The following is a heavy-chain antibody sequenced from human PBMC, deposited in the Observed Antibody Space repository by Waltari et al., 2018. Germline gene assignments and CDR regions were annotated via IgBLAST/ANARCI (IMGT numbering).Heavy chain of an antibody. D-gene: IGHD1-1*01. Sequence: QAPLVESGGGVVQPGGSLRLSCATSGFTFSRFSIHGVRQAPGKGLQWVAAVSNDGIGRYADSVKGRFTVSRDNAKSAVSLQMNSLRPDDTAMYHYVRDRAFAVSLEDWGQGTPVTVSS. CDR2: VSNDGIGR. CDR1: GFTFSRFS. CDR3: VRDRAFAVSLED. V-gene: IGHV3-30*03. J-gene: IGHJ4*02.